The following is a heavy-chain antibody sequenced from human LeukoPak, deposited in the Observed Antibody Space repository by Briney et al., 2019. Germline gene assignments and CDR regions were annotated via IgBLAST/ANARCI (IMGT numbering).Heavy chain of an antibody. D-gene: IGHD5-12*01. Sequence: GGSLRLSCAASGFTFSSYSMNWVRQAPGKGLEWVSYISSSSSTIYYADSVKGRFTISRDNAKNSLYLQMNSLIDEDTAVYYCARDDIRGYYYGMDVWGQGTTVTVSS. CDR3: ARDDIRGYYYGMDV. J-gene: IGHJ6*02. CDR2: ISSSSSTI. V-gene: IGHV3-48*02. CDR1: GFTFSSYS.